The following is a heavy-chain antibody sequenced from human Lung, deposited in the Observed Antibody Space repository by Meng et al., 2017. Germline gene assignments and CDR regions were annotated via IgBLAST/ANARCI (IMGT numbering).Heavy chain of an antibody. CDR1: GGSFSDYY. CDR3: ARGPTTMAHDFDY. D-gene: IGHD4-11*01. J-gene: IGHJ4*02. Sequence: QVQLQEWGAGLLTPSETLSLPCVVSGGSFSDYYWSWIRQPPGKGLEWIGEINHSGSNNYNPSLESRATISVDTSQNNLSLKLSSVTAADSAVYYCARGPTTMAHDFDYWGQGTLVTVSS. CDR2: INHSGSN. V-gene: IGHV4-34*01.